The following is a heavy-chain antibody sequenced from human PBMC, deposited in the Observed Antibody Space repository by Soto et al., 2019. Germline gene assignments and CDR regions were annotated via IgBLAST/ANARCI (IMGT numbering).Heavy chain of an antibody. CDR1: GFTFSKSS. Sequence: AASVKVSCKTSGFTFSKSSVQWMRQARGQPLKWIGWVVVGSDNTSCAQSFQARVTITSDMSTSTSYMELSSLTSEDTVVYFCSAKIDDYADFYTWGQGTAVPVSS. D-gene: IGHD4-17*01. CDR2: VVVGSDNT. CDR3: SAKIDDYADFYT. V-gene: IGHV1-58*01. J-gene: IGHJ4*02.